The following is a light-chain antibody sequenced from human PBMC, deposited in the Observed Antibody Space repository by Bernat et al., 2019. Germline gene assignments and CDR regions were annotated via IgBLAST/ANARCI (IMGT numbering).Light chain of an antibody. CDR1: SSDVGGYNY. Sequence: QSALTQPPSASGSPGQSVTISCTGTSSDVGGYNYVSWSQQHPGKAPKLMIYEISKRPSGVPDRFSGSKSGYTASLTVSGLQAEDEADYYCSSYAGSNIYVFGTGTKVTVL. CDR3: SSYAGSNIYV. CDR2: EIS. V-gene: IGLV2-8*01. J-gene: IGLJ1*01.